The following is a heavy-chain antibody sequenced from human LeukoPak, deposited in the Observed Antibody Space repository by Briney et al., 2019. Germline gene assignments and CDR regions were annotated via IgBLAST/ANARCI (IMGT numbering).Heavy chain of an antibody. V-gene: IGHV1-2*02. Sequence: ASVKVSCKASGYTFTDFFIHWVRQAPGQGLEWMGWINPHSGDTNYAQKLQGRVTMTRDTSISTAYMELSRLRSDDTAVYYCTQNSGSYSVDYMDVWGKGTTVTVSS. CDR1: GYTFTDFF. CDR2: INPHSGDT. D-gene: IGHD3-10*01. J-gene: IGHJ6*03. CDR3: TQNSGSYSVDYMDV.